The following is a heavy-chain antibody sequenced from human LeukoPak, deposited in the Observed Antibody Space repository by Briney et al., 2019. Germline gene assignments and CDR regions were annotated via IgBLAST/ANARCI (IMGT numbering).Heavy chain of an antibody. Sequence: PGGSLRLSCAASGFTFSSYSMNWVRQAPGKGLEWVSSISSSSSCIYYADSVKGRFTISRDNAKNSLYLQMNSLRAEDTAVYYCARDRYDSSGWYGFDYWGQGTLVTVSS. CDR3: ARDRYDSSGWYGFDY. D-gene: IGHD6-19*01. CDR2: ISSSSSCI. J-gene: IGHJ4*02. V-gene: IGHV3-21*01. CDR1: GFTFSSYS.